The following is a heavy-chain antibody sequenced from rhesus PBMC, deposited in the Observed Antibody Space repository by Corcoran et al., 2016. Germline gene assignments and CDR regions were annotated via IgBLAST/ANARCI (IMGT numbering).Heavy chain of an antibody. CDR2: VEPEGGEA. J-gene: IGHJ4*01. V-gene: IGHV1-111*02. CDR3: ATGRSWKLFDY. CDR1: GYTFTDYY. Sequence: EVQLVQSGAEVKKPGASVKISCKASGYTFTDYYLHWVRQAPGKGLEWMGLVEPEGGEAKHAQKFQDRVTITADTSTDTAYMELSSLRSEDTAVYYCATGRSWKLFDYWGQGVLVTVSS. D-gene: IGHD6-25*01.